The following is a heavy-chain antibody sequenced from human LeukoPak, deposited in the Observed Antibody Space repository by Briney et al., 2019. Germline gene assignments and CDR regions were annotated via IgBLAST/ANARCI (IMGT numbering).Heavy chain of an antibody. Sequence: GGSLGLSCAASGFTFSNAWMSWVRQAPGKGLEWVSSLSGSGGSTYYADSVKGRFTISRDNSKNTVYLQLNSLSAEDTAVYYCYGEGYWGQGTLVTVSS. CDR1: GFTFSNAW. CDR2: LSGSGGST. CDR3: YGEGY. V-gene: IGHV3-23*01. J-gene: IGHJ4*02. D-gene: IGHD4/OR15-4a*01.